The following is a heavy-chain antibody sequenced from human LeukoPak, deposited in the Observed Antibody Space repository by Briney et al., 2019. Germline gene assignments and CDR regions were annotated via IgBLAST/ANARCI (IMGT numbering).Heavy chain of an antibody. V-gene: IGHV1-2*02. Sequence: ASVKVSCKASGYTFTGYYMHWVRQAPGQGLEWMGWINPNSGGTNYAQKFQGRVTMTRDTSISTAYMELSRLRSDDTAVYYCAKDLTITMVRGAGFFDYWGQGTLVTVSS. D-gene: IGHD3-10*01. CDR3: AKDLTITMVRGAGFFDY. CDR1: GYTFTGYY. CDR2: INPNSGGT. J-gene: IGHJ4*02.